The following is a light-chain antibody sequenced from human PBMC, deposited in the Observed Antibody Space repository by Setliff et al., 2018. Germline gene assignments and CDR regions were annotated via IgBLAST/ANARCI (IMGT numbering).Light chain of an antibody. Sequence: QSALTQPASVSGSPGQSITISCTGTSSDIGGYNYVSWCQQHPGKAPKLMIYDVSQLPSGVSDRFSCSKSGNTASLTISGLQAEDEADYYCISYTNSSTYVVYGGGTK. CDR3: ISYTNSSTYVV. CDR1: SSDIGGYNY. V-gene: IGLV2-14*03. CDR2: DVS. J-gene: IGLJ2*01.